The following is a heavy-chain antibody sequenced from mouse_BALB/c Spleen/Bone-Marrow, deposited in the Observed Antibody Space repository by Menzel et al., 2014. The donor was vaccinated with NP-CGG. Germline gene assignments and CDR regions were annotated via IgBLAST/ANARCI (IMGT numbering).Heavy chain of an antibody. CDR3: ALLLRYYAMDY. V-gene: IGHV14-3*02. D-gene: IGHD1-1*01. CDR2: IDPANGNT. J-gene: IGHJ4*01. CDR1: GFNIKDTY. Sequence: VQLQQSGAELVKPRASVKLSCTASGFNIKDTYMHWVKQRPEQGLEWIGRIDPANGNTKYDPKFQGKATITADTSSNKAYLQLSSLTSEDTAVYYCALLLRYYAMDYWGQGTSVTVSS.